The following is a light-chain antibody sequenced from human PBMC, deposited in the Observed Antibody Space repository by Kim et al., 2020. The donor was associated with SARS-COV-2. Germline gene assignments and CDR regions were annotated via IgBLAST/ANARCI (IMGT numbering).Light chain of an antibody. Sequence: GQSVTISRTGTNSDVGTYNYVSWYQQHPGKAPKLMIFDVSKRPSGISSRFSGSKSGNTASLTISGLQAEDEADYYCSSYTTRSTLVFGGGTQLTVL. V-gene: IGLV2-14*04. CDR2: DVS. CDR3: SSYTTRSTLV. J-gene: IGLJ2*01. CDR1: NSDVGTYNY.